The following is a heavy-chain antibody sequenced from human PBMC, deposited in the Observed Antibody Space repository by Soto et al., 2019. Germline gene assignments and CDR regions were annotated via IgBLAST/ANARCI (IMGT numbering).Heavy chain of an antibody. CDR1: GFAFHNYS. D-gene: IGHD3-16*01. CDR3: ARDRVPYVYFYYGMDV. J-gene: IGHJ6*02. V-gene: IGHV3-30-3*01. Sequence: QVRLEESGGGVVQPGRSLRLSCAASGFAFHNYSMHWVRQAPGKGLEWVAIISMDGNNKYYADSVKGRFTISRDNSKSMLFLQMSSLRPEDTAVYFCARDRVPYVYFYYGMDVWGQGTTVTVSS. CDR2: ISMDGNNK.